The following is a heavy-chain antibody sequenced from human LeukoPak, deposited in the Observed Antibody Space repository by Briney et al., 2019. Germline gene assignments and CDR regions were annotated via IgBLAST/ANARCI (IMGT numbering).Heavy chain of an antibody. CDR2: MNPNSGNT. CDR3: ARGPHYDFWSGYPEGGWFDP. J-gene: IGHJ5*02. Sequence: ASVKVSCKASGYTFTSYDINWVRQATGQGLEWMGWMNPNSGNTGYAQKFQGRVTMTRNTSISTAYMELSSLRSEDTAVYCCARGPHYDFWSGYPEGGWFDPWGQGTLVTVSS. D-gene: IGHD3-3*01. V-gene: IGHV1-8*01. CDR1: GYTFTSYD.